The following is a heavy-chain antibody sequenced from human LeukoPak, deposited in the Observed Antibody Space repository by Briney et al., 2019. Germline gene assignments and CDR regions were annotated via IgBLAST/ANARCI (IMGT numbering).Heavy chain of an antibody. D-gene: IGHD4-17*01. CDR1: GYTFTDYY. V-gene: IGHV1-2*02. Sequence: ASVKVSCEASGYTFTDYYIHWVRQAPGQGLERMGWIHPNSGGTNYAQKFQGRVTMTRDTSISTAYMELSRLTSDDTAVYYCARPIYGDPYDFWGQGTLVTVSS. CDR3: ARPIYGDPYDF. J-gene: IGHJ4*02. CDR2: IHPNSGGT.